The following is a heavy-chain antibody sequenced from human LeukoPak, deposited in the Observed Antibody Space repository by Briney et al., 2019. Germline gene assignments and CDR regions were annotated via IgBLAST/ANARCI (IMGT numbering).Heavy chain of an antibody. CDR2: IYYSGST. V-gene: IGHV4-59*01. CDR1: GGSISSYY. CDR3: ARDQRAAMVFNFDY. J-gene: IGHJ4*02. Sequence: SETLSLTCTVSGGSISSYYWSWIRQPPGKGLEWIGYIYYSGSTNYNPSLKSRVTISVDTSKNQFSLKLSSVTAADTAVYYCARDQRAAMVFNFDYWGQGTLVTVSS. D-gene: IGHD5-18*01.